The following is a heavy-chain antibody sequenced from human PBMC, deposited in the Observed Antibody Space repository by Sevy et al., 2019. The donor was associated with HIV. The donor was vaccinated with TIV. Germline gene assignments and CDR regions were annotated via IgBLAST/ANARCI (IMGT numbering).Heavy chain of an antibody. CDR3: ARGADYFDSSGANFEY. D-gene: IGHD3-22*01. V-gene: IGHV3-33*01. Sequence: GGSLRLSCAASGLSFSNYGMHWIRQAPGKGLEWVAVIWYDGSSKYYADSVKGRLTISRDNSKNTLSLQMNSLRAEDTAMYYCARGADYFDSSGANFEYWGQRTLVTVSS. CDR2: IWYDGSSK. J-gene: IGHJ4*02. CDR1: GLSFSNYG.